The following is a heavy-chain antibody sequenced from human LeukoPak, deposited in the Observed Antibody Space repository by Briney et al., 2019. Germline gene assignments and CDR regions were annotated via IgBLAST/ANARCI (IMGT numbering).Heavy chain of an antibody. J-gene: IGHJ4*02. D-gene: IGHD3-10*01. CDR1: GGSISTYC. CDR3: ARDTYYYGSGIDY. V-gene: IGHV4-59*01. Sequence: SETLSLTCTLSGGSISTYCWSWIRQPPGKGLEWIGYIYHSGSTNYNPSLKSRVTISVDTSKNQFSLKLSSVTAADTAVYYCARDTYYYGSGIDYWGQGTLVTVSS. CDR2: IYHSGST.